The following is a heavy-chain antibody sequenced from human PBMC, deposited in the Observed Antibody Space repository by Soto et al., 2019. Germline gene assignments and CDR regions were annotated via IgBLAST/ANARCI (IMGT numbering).Heavy chain of an antibody. CDR2: ISYDGTDK. Sequence: VQLVESGGGVVQPRRSLRLSCAASGFTFSSYGIHWVRQAPGKGLEWVALISYDGTDKYYADSVKGRFTISRDNSKNTLYLQMSSLGPEDTAVYYCVKERYAQLWLEDYGMDVWGQGTTVTV. CDR3: VKERYAQLWLEDYGMDV. CDR1: GFTFSSYG. D-gene: IGHD5-18*01. V-gene: IGHV3-30*18. J-gene: IGHJ6*02.